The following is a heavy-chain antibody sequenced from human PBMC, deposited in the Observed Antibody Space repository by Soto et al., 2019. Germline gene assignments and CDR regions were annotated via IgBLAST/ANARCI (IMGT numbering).Heavy chain of an antibody. Sequence: EVQLLESGGGLVQPGGSLRLSCAASGFTFSSYAMSWVRQAPGKGLEWVSAISGSGGSTYYADSVKGRFTISRDNSKNTLYLKMNSLRAEDTAVYYCAKNGGMDYDFWSGYYASYWGQGTLVTVSS. V-gene: IGHV3-23*01. D-gene: IGHD3-3*01. CDR3: AKNGGMDYDFWSGYYASY. J-gene: IGHJ4*02. CDR2: ISGSGGST. CDR1: GFTFSSYA.